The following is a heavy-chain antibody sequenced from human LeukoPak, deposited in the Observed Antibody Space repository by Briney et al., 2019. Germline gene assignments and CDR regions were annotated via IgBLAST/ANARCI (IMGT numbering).Heavy chain of an antibody. CDR2: ISHRGST. J-gene: IGHJ4*02. CDR3: ARGAEYYAIWRGYAGYSDY. CDR1: GYSISNGYY. D-gene: IGHD3-3*01. Sequence: PSETLSLTSTVSGYSISNGYYWGWIRQPPGKGLEWVGSISHRGSTYYNPSLRSRITISLDRSKQKFSLKLTSVTAADTAVYFCARGAEYYAIWRGYAGYSDYWGQGISVTVSS. V-gene: IGHV4-38-2*02.